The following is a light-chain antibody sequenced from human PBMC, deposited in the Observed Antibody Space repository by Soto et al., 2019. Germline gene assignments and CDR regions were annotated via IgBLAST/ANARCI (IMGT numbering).Light chain of an antibody. Sequence: IVMTQSPATLSVSPGERATLSCRASQSVSSNLAWYQQKPGQAPRLLIYGASSRATGVPDRFSGSGSGTDFTLSIDRLEPEDFAVYYCHQYGSSPGTFGQGTKVDIK. V-gene: IGKV3-20*01. CDR3: HQYGSSPGT. CDR2: GAS. CDR1: QSVSSN. J-gene: IGKJ1*01.